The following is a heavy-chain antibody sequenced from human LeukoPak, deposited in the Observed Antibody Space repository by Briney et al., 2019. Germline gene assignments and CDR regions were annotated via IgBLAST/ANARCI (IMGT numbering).Heavy chain of an antibody. D-gene: IGHD1-20*01. CDR3: ARGRELNWNDLPAFDY. CDR2: TYYRSRWYN. J-gene: IGHJ4*02. V-gene: IGHV6-1*01. Sequence: SQTLSLTCAISGDSVSSDSAAWNWIRQSPSRGLEWLGRTYYRSRWYNDYAVSVQSRITINPDTSKNQFSLKLSSVTAADTAVYYCARGRELNWNDLPAFDYWGQGTLVTVSS. CDR1: GDSVSSDSAA.